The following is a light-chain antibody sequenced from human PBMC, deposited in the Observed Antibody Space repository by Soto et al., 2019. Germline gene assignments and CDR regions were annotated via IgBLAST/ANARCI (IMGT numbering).Light chain of an antibody. Sequence: EIVLTQSPGTLSLSPGEIATLSCRASQSVSNNYLAWYQQKPGQAPRLLIYGASNRATGIPDRFSGSGSGTDFTLTISRPEPEDFAVYYCQQYGSSGTFGQGTKVDIK. CDR2: GAS. CDR3: QQYGSSGT. V-gene: IGKV3-20*01. J-gene: IGKJ1*01. CDR1: QSVSNNY.